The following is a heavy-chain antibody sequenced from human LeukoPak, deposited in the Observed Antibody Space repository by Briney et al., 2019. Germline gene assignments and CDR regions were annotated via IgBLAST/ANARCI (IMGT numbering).Heavy chain of an antibody. V-gene: IGHV3-23*01. D-gene: IGHD3-10*01. CDR1: GFTFSSYA. Sequence: PGGSLRLSCAASGFTFSSYAMSWVRQAPGKGLEWVSAISGSGGSTYYADSVKGRFTTSRDNSKNTLYLQMNSLRAEDTAVYYCAKDFYYGSEGLFDYWGQGTLVTVSS. CDR2: ISGSGGST. CDR3: AKDFYYGSEGLFDY. J-gene: IGHJ4*02.